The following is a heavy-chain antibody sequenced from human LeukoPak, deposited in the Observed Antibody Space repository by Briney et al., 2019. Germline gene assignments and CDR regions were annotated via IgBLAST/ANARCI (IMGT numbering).Heavy chain of an antibody. CDR2: INHSGST. CDR3: ARGGAYGGNSYNWFDP. CDR1: GGSFSGYY. Sequence: SETLSLTCAVYGGSFSGYYWSWIRQPPGKGLEWIGEINHSGSTNYNPSLKSRVTISADTSKNQFSLKLSSVTAADTAVYYCARGGAYGGNSYNWFDPWGQGTLVTVSS. V-gene: IGHV4-34*01. J-gene: IGHJ5*02. D-gene: IGHD4-23*01.